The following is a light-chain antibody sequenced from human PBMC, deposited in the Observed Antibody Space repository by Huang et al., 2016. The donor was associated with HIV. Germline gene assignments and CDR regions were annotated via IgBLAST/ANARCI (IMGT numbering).Light chain of an antibody. J-gene: IGKJ1*01. V-gene: IGKV1-39*01. CDR3: QQSDNIPPT. Sequence: DIQMTQSPSSLSASVGDRVTITFRASQNINSDLNWYQKKPGKAPKVLIYGASILQIGVPAIFSGSGSGTDFTLTISSLQPDYFATYYCQQSDNIPPTFGQGTRV. CDR2: GAS. CDR1: QNINSD.